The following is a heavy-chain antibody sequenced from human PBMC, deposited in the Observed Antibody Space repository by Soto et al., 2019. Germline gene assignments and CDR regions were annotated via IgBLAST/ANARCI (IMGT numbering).Heavy chain of an antibody. CDR1: GFAFSSHG. V-gene: IGHV3-33*01. Sequence: QAGGSLRLSCAASGFAFSSHGMHWVRQAPGKGLEWVAVIWSDGSDKHYADSVKGRFTISRDNSNNTLYLQMDSLRAEDTGVYYCARDRQTTFAYFQHWGQGTLVTVSS. D-gene: IGHD3-16*01. CDR3: ARDRQTTFAYFQH. J-gene: IGHJ1*01. CDR2: IWSDGSDK.